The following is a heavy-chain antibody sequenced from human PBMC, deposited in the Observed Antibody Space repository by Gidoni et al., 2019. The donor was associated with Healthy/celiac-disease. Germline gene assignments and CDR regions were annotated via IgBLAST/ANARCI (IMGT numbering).Heavy chain of an antibody. CDR1: GFTFRSYG. Sequence: QVQLVEPGGGVVQPGGCLRFSCAASGFTFRSYGMHWVRQSPGKGLEWVAFIRYDGSNKYYADSVKGRFTISRDNSKNTLYLQMNSLGAEDTAVYYCSKGRNYDILTGDDAFDIWGQGTMVTVSS. CDR2: IRYDGSNK. J-gene: IGHJ3*02. CDR3: SKGRNYDILTGDDAFDI. D-gene: IGHD3-9*01. V-gene: IGHV3-30*02.